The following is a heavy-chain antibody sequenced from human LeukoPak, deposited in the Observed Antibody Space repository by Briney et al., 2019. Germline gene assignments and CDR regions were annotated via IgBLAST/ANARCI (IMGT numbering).Heavy chain of an antibody. D-gene: IGHD5-24*01. CDR2: IYYSGST. CDR3: ARAGWLYNWFDP. CDR1: GGSVGSGSYY. J-gene: IGHJ5*02. V-gene: IGHV4-61*01. Sequence: SETLSLTCTVSGGSVGSGSYYWSWIRQPPGRGLEWIGYIYYSGSTNYNPPLKSRVTMSVDTSKNQFSLRLSSVTAADTAVYYCARAGWLYNWFDPWGQGTLVTVSS.